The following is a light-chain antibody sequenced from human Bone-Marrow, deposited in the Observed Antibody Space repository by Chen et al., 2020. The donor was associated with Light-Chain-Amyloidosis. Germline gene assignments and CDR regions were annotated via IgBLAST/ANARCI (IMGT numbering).Light chain of an antibody. CDR2: RDT. J-gene: IGLJ2*01. CDR1: DLPTKY. CDR3: QSADRSGSYEVI. Sequence: YALTQPPSVSVSPGQTARITCSGDDLPTKYAYWYQQKPGQAPVLGVHRDTERPSGISERLAGSSTGTTATLTISGVQAEDEADYHCQSADRSGSYEVIFGGGTKLTVL. V-gene: IGLV3-25*03.